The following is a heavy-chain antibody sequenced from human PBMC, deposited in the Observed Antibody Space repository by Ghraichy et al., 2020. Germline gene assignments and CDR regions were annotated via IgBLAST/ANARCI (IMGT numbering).Heavy chain of an antibody. V-gene: IGHV3-23*01. CDR1: GFTFSSYA. D-gene: IGHD3-22*01. Sequence: GGSLRLSCAASGFTFSSYAMSWVRQAPGKRLEWVSAISGSGGSTYYADSVKGRFTISRDNSKNTLYLQMNSLRAEDTAVYYCAKDDPYYYDSSGQFDYWGQGTLVTVSS. J-gene: IGHJ4*02. CDR3: AKDDPYYYDSSGQFDY. CDR2: ISGSGGST.